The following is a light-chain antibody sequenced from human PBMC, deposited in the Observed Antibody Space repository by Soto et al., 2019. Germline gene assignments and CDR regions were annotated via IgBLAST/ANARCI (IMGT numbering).Light chain of an antibody. CDR2: GAS. V-gene: IGKV3-20*01. CDR3: QQYGSSPRT. J-gene: IGKJ1*01. CDR1: QSVSSSY. Sequence: EIVLTQSPGTLSLSPRAIVPRXVRTSQSVSSSYLAWYQQKPGQAPRLLIYGASSRATGIPDRFSGSGSGTDFTLTISRLEPEDFAVYYCQQYGSSPRTFGQGTKVDI.